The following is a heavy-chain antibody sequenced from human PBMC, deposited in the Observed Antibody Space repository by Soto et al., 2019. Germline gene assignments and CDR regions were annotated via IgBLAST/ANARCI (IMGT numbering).Heavy chain of an antibody. CDR1: GFSLSNARMG. CDR2: IFSNDEK. Sequence: QVTLKESGPVLVNPTETLTLTCTVSGFSLSNARMGVSWIRQRPGKALEWLAHIFSNDEKSYSTSLKSRLTTSKDTSKSQVALTMTNMDPVDTATYYCARFDIAVAGTRAFDIWGQGTLVTVSS. V-gene: IGHV2-26*01. D-gene: IGHD6-19*01. J-gene: IGHJ3*02. CDR3: ARFDIAVAGTRAFDI.